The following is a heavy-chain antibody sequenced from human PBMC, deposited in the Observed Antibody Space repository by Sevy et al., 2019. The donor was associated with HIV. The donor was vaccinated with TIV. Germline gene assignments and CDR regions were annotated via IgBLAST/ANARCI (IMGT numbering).Heavy chain of an antibody. CDR1: GGSISSYY. CDR2: IYTSGST. CDR3: ARGRMITFGGVIVTPDDAFDI. V-gene: IGHV4-4*07. J-gene: IGHJ3*02. D-gene: IGHD3-16*02. Sequence: SETLSLTCTVSGGSISSYYWSWIRQPAGKGLEWIGRIYTSGSTNYNPSLKSRVTMSVDTSKNQFSLKLSSVTAADTAVYYCARGRMITFGGVIVTPDDAFDIWGHGTMVTVSS.